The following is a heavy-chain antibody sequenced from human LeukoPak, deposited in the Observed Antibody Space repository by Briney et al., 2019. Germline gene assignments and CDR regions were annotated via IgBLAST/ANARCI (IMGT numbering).Heavy chain of an antibody. V-gene: IGHV3-33*01. CDR3: ARDHHYYDSSGTFDY. Sequence: PGRSLRLSCAASGFTFSSYGMHWLRQAPGKGLEWVAVIWYDGSNKYYADSVKGRFTISRDNSKNTLYLQMNSLRAEDTAVYYCARDHHYYDSSGTFDYWGQGTLVTVSS. J-gene: IGHJ4*02. CDR1: GFTFSSYG. D-gene: IGHD3-22*01. CDR2: IWYDGSNK.